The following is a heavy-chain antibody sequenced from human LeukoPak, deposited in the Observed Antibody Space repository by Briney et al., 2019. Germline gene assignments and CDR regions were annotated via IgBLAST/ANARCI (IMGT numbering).Heavy chain of an antibody. V-gene: IGHV3-30*03. D-gene: IGHD2-15*01. J-gene: IGHJ4*02. CDR1: EFTFSNYG. CDR3: VSGTRGGSCYILDY. Sequence: SGRSLRLSCEASEFTFSNYGMHWVRQAPGKGLEWLAVISNDGSSRQYRDSVKGRFTVSRDNSKNTLYLQMNSLRAEDTAVHYCVSGTRGGSCYILDYWGQGTLVTVSS. CDR2: ISNDGSSR.